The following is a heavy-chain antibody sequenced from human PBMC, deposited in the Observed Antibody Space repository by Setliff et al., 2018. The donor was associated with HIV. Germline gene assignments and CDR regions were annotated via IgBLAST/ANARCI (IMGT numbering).Heavy chain of an antibody. D-gene: IGHD2-15*01. Sequence: GGSLRLSCAASRFTFSDYPMHWVRQAPGKGLEWVAVIWYDGSNKYYGDSVKGRFTISRDNSKNTLYLQMNRLRAEDTAVYYCAASPGWSHYYYYAMDVWGQGTTVTVSS. CDR2: IWYDGSNK. J-gene: IGHJ6*02. V-gene: IGHV3-33*08. CDR1: RFTFSDYP. CDR3: AASPGWSHYYYYAMDV.